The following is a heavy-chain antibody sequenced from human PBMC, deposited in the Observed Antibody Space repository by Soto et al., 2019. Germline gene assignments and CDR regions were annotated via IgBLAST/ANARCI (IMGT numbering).Heavy chain of an antibody. J-gene: IGHJ6*03. D-gene: IGHD3-10*01. V-gene: IGHV1-69*02. CDR3: ARESYYGSGSYYHYYMDV. Sequence: GASVKVSCKASGGTFSSYTISWVRQAPGQGLEWMGRIIPILGIANYAQKFQGRVTITADKSTSTAYMELSSLRSEDTAVYYCARESYYGSGSYYHYYMDVWGKGTTVTVSS. CDR2: IIPILGIA. CDR1: GGTFSSYT.